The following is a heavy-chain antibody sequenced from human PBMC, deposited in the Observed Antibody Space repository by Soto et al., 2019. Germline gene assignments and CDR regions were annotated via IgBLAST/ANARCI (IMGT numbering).Heavy chain of an antibody. D-gene: IGHD6-6*01. CDR3: ARERYVASRHSHFDS. J-gene: IGHJ4*02. CDR2: TSTNNDDR. Sequence: GASVKVSCKASGYRFSTYGINWVRQAPGQGLEWLGWTSTNNDDRNYAQKLRGRVTFTTDTSTSTAYMELRSLISDDTAVYFCARERYVASRHSHFDSWGQGTQVTVSS. CDR1: GYRFSTYG. V-gene: IGHV1-18*04.